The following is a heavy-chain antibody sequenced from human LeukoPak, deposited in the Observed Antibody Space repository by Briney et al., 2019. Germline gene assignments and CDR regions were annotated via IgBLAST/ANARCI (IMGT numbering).Heavy chain of an antibody. Sequence: GGSLRLSCTASGFAFSTYAMSWVRQAPGKGLEWVSAISGNGVSTYYADSVKGRFIISRDNSENTLSLQMNSLRAEDTAIYYCARYGYSINRIPFDYWGQGTLVTVSS. CDR2: ISGNGVST. V-gene: IGHV3-23*01. CDR3: ARYGYSINRIPFDY. D-gene: IGHD6-13*01. CDR1: GFAFSTYA. J-gene: IGHJ4*02.